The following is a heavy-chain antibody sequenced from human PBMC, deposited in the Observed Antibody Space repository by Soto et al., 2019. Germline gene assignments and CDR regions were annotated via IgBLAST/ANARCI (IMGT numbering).Heavy chain of an antibody. Sequence: SETLSLTCAVSGYSISSGYYWGWIRQPPGKGLEWIGSIYHSGSTYYNPSLKSRVTISVDTSKNQFSLKLSSVTAADTAVYYCARDTAMAAPNIWFDPWGQGTLVTVSS. D-gene: IGHD5-18*01. CDR2: IYHSGST. CDR3: ARDTAMAAPNIWFDP. V-gene: IGHV4-38-2*02. CDR1: GYSISSGYY. J-gene: IGHJ5*02.